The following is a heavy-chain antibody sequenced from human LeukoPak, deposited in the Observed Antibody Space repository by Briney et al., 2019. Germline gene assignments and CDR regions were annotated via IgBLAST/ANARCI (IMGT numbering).Heavy chain of an antibody. CDR1: AFTFSNYW. CDR2: ISSSSSYI. Sequence: GGSLRLSCAASAFTFSNYWMHWVRQAPGKGLEWVSSISSSSSYIYYADSVKGRFTISRDNAKNSLYLQMNSLRAEDTAVYYCARDSSSGYYCDYWGQGTLVTVSS. D-gene: IGHD3-22*01. V-gene: IGHV3-21*01. CDR3: ARDSSSGYYCDY. J-gene: IGHJ4*02.